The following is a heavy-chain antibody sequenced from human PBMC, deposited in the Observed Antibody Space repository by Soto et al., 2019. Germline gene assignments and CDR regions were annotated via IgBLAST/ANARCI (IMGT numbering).Heavy chain of an antibody. CDR3: ARVGGVRGYHYVNAFDY. J-gene: IGHJ4*02. Sequence: QVQLVQSAAEVEKPGASVRVSCKASGYTFTNFGINWVRQAAGQGLEWMGWISVYNGNTNYAQNFQGRVTMTTDTSTSTAYMELRSLRSDDTAIYYCARVGGVRGYHYVNAFDYWGQGTLVTVSS. CDR1: GYTFTNFG. D-gene: IGHD6-25*01. CDR2: ISVYNGNT. V-gene: IGHV1-18*01.